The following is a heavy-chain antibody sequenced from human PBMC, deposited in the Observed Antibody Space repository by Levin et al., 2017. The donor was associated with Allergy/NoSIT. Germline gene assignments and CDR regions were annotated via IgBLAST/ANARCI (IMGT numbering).Heavy chain of an antibody. CDR1: GGSFSGYY. CDR3: ASGWYWRT. CDR2: INHSGST. J-gene: IGHJ4*02. V-gene: IGHV4-34*01. Sequence: SQTLSLTCAVYGGSFSGYYWSWIRQPPGKGLEWIGEINHSGSTNYNPSLKSRVTISVDTSKNQFSLKLSSVTAADTAVYYCASGWYWRTWGQGTLVTVSS. D-gene: IGHD3-3*01.